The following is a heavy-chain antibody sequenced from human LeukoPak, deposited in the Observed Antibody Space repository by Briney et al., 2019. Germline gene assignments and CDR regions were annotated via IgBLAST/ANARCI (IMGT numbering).Heavy chain of an antibody. CDR2: IIPIFGTA. V-gene: IGHV1-69*01. Sequence: ASVKVSCKASGGAFSSYAISWVRQAPGQGLEWMGGIIPIFGTANYAQKFQGRVTITADESTSTAYTELSSLRSEDTAVYYCARRITMVRGVTTDNWFDPWGQGTLVTVSS. J-gene: IGHJ5*02. D-gene: IGHD3-10*01. CDR1: GGAFSSYA. CDR3: ARRITMVRGVTTDNWFDP.